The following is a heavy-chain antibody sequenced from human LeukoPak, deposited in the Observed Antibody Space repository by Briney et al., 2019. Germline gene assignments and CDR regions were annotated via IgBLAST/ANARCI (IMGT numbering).Heavy chain of an antibody. CDR3: ARSTGDSSGAFDI. D-gene: IGHD7-27*01. J-gene: IGHJ3*02. CDR1: GYTFTSNY. CDR2: IYPRDGST. V-gene: IGHV1-46*01. Sequence: ASVKVSCKASGYTFTSNYIHWVRQAPGQGLEWMGMIYPRDGSTSYAQKFQGRVTMTRDTSISTAYMELSRLRSDDTAVYYCARSTGDSSGAFDIWGQGTMVTVSS.